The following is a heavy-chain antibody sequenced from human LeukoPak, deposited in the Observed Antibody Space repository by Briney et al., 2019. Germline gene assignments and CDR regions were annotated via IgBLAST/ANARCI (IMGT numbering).Heavy chain of an antibody. CDR3: AKVSGCYGGLSFDY. J-gene: IGHJ4*02. Sequence: PGRSLRLSCAASGFTFDDYAMHWVRQAPGKGLEWVSVISWNSGSIGYADSVKGRFTISRDNAKNSLYLQMNSLRAEDTALYYCAKVSGCYGGLSFDYWGEGTLVTVSS. D-gene: IGHD1-26*01. CDR1: GFTFDDYA. CDR2: ISWNSGSI. V-gene: IGHV3-9*01.